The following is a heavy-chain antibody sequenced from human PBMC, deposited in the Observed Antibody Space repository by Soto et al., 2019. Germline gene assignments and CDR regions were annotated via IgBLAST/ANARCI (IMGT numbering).Heavy chain of an antibody. CDR1: GYSISSGYY. Sequence: WETLSLTCAVSGYSISSGYYWGWIRQPPGKGLEWIGSIYHSGSTYYNPSLKSRVTISVDTSKNQFSLKLSSVTAADTAVYYCARGHYYYGMDVWGQGTTVTVSS. CDR3: ARGHYYYGMDV. V-gene: IGHV4-38-2*01. CDR2: IYHSGST. J-gene: IGHJ6*02.